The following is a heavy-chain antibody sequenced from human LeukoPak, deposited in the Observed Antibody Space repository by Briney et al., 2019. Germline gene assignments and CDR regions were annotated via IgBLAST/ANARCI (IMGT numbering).Heavy chain of an antibody. Sequence: PSETLSLTCTVSGGSISSGSYYWSWIRQPAGKGLEWIGRIYTSGSTNYNPSLKSRVTISVDTSKNQFSLKLSSVTAADTAVYYCARVDYSNYLDYWGQGTLVTVSS. J-gene: IGHJ4*02. CDR2: IYTSGST. V-gene: IGHV4-61*02. CDR1: GGSISSGSYY. CDR3: ARVDYSNYLDY. D-gene: IGHD4-11*01.